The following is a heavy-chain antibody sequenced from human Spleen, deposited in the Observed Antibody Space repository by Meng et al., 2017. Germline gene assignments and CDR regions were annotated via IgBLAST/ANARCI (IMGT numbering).Heavy chain of an antibody. J-gene: IGHJ2*01. CDR1: EGTFSSYT. CDR2: IIPVLDLA. V-gene: IGHV1-69*02. CDR3: ARLHDFGGSWYLDL. Sequence: VQLEQSAAEVRKPGSSVKVSCQASEGTFSSYTFSWVRQAPGQGLEWMGRIIPVLDLANSAPKFQGRVTITADKSTTTSYMELSSLRSEDTAVYFCARLHDFGGSWYLDLWGRGTLVTVFS. D-gene: IGHD1-26*01.